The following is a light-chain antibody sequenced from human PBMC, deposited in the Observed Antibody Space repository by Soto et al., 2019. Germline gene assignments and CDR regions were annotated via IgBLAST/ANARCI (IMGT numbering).Light chain of an antibody. V-gene: IGKV3-15*01. Sequence: EIVVTQSPATLSVSPGERATLSCRASQSVGNNFAWYQQKPGQAPRLLIFATSTRATGVPARFSGSGSGTEFTLTISSLQSEEFAVYYCQQYGDWPLTFGGGAKVEI. CDR1: QSVGNN. CDR3: QQYGDWPLT. J-gene: IGKJ4*01. CDR2: ATS.